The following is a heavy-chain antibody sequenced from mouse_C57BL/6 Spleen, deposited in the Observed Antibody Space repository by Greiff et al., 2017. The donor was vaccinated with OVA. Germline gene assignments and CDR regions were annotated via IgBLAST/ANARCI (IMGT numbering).Heavy chain of an antibody. Sequence: DVMLVESGGGLVQPGGSLKLSCAASGFTFSDYYMYWVRQTPEKRLEWVAYISNGGGSTYYPDTVKGRFTISRDNAKNTLYLQMSRLKSEDTAMYYCARQNWEQGYYAMDYWGQGTSVTVSS. J-gene: IGHJ4*01. CDR3: ARQNWEQGYYAMDY. D-gene: IGHD4-1*01. CDR1: GFTFSDYY. V-gene: IGHV5-12*01. CDR2: ISNGGGST.